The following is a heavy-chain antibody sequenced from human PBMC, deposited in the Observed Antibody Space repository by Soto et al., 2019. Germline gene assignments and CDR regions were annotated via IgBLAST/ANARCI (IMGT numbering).Heavy chain of an antibody. V-gene: IGHV2-5*02. CDR3: GHRRGDLLSGHYYFDF. CDR2: ISWDDEK. Sequence: QITLKESGPTLVKHTQTLTLTCTFSGFSLNTRGVGVGWIRQPPGKALEWLALISWDDEKRYRPSLKTRLTVTKDTSENQVVLTMPNMDPVDTATYYCGHRRGDLLSGHYYFDFWGQGTLVTVSS. D-gene: IGHD3-9*01. CDR1: GFSLNTRGVG. J-gene: IGHJ4*02.